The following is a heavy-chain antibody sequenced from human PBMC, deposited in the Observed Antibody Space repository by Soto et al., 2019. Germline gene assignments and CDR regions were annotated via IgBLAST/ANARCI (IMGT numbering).Heavy chain of an antibody. CDR3: ARVNEWLGALEY. Sequence: QVQLVQSGAEVKKPGASVKVSCKASGYTFTSYDINWVRQATGQGLEWMGWMNPNSGNTGYAQKFQGRVTTTRNTSLNTAYMELSSLRSEDTAVYYCARVNEWLGALEYWGQGTLVTVSS. CDR2: MNPNSGNT. V-gene: IGHV1-8*01. J-gene: IGHJ4*02. D-gene: IGHD6-19*01. CDR1: GYTFTSYD.